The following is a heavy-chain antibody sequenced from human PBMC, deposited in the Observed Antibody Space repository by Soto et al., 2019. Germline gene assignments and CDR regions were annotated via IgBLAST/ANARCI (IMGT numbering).Heavy chain of an antibody. CDR1: GFSVSSNY. J-gene: IGHJ5*02. CDR3: ARHRHPRGTVAATSPLDP. D-gene: IGHD6-25*01. CDR2: HYSGGST. V-gene: IGHV3-53*01. Sequence: PGGSLRLSCALSGFSVSSNYLSWVRQAPGKGLEWVSVHYSGGSTYYADSVQGRFTISRDKSNNTLYLQMRRVRAEDTAVYFCARHRHPRGTVAATSPLDPCGQGSQVTFS.